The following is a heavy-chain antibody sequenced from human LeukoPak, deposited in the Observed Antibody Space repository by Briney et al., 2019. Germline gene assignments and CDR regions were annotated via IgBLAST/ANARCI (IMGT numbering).Heavy chain of an antibody. Sequence: VASVKVSCKASGGXFSSYAISWVRQAPGQGLEWMGGIIPIFGTANYAQKFQGRVTITADESTSTAYMELSSLRSEDTAVYYCARDNVRGVMLDLWGRGILVTVSS. J-gene: IGHJ2*01. CDR1: GGXFSSYA. CDR3: ARDNVRGVMLDL. V-gene: IGHV1-69*13. D-gene: IGHD3-10*02. CDR2: IIPIFGTA.